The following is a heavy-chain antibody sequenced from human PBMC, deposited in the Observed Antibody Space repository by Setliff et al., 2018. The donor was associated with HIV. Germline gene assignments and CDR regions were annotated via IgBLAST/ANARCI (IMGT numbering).Heavy chain of an antibody. CDR2: FYYSGRT. CDR1: GGSINSSTYY. D-gene: IGHD4-17*01. J-gene: IGHJ4*02. CDR3: ARRIYGNNPYFDY. Sequence: PSETLSLTCTVSGGSINSSTYYWGWIRQPPGKGLEWIGSFYYSGRTYYSPSLRGRVTISVDTSKNQFSLKLSSVTAADTAIYYCARRIYGNNPYFDYWSQGTLVTVSS. V-gene: IGHV4-39*07.